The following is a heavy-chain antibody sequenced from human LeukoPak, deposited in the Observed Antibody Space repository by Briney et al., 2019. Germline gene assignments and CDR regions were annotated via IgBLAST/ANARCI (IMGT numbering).Heavy chain of an antibody. Sequence: GGSLRLSCAASGFTFSSYAMHWVRQAPGKGLEYVSAISSNGGSTYYANSVKGRFTISRDNSKNTLYLQMGSLRAEDMAVYYCARESGPGMDVWGQGTTVTVSS. CDR3: ARESGPGMDV. D-gene: IGHD6-25*01. CDR2: ISSNGGST. CDR1: GFTFSSYA. J-gene: IGHJ6*02. V-gene: IGHV3-64*01.